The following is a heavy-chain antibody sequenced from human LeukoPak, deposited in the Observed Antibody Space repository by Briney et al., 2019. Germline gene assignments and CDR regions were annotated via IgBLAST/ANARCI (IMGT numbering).Heavy chain of an antibody. CDR2: ISGSGSST. J-gene: IGHJ5*02. D-gene: IGHD6-19*01. CDR3: AKDLLAVAGYNWFDP. Sequence: AGSLRLSCAASGFTFSSYAMSWVRQAPGEGLEWVSAISGSGSSTYYADSVKGRFTTSRDNSKNTLYLQMNSLRAEDTAVYYCAKDLLAVAGYNWFDPWGQGTLVTVSS. CDR1: GFTFSSYA. V-gene: IGHV3-23*01.